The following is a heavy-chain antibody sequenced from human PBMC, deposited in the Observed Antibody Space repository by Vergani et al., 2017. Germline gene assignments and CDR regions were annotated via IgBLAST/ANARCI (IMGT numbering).Heavy chain of an antibody. CDR3: AKGPRDCRSTSCYSRWSYYYYMDV. V-gene: IGHV1-69*01. CDR1: GGTFSSYA. J-gene: IGHJ6*03. CDR2: IIPIFGTA. Sequence: QVQLVQSGAEVKKPGSSVKVSCKASGGTFSSYAISWVRQAPGQGLEWMGGIIPIFGTANYAQKFQGRVTITADESTSTAYMELSSLRSEDTAVYYCAKGPRDCRSTSCYSRWSYYYYMDVWGKGTTVTVSS. D-gene: IGHD2-2*01.